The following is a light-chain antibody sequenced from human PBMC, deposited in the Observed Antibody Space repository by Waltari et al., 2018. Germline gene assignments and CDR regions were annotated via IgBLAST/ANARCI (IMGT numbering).Light chain of an antibody. CDR3: MQNIQLPT. CDR1: QSLLHSDGRAR. V-gene: IGKV2D-29*02. Sequence: QSLLHSDGRARLYWYRQKPVQSPQLLISEVSNRFSVVTERFSGSGSGTDFTLKISRVEAEDVGVYFCMQNIQLPTFGQGTKVEIE. J-gene: IGKJ1*01. CDR2: EVS.